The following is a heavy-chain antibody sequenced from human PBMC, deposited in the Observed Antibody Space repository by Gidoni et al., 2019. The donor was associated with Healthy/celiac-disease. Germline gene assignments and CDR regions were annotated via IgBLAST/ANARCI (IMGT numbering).Heavy chain of an antibody. V-gene: IGHV5-51*01. CDR3: ARRGYSYGRDAFDI. D-gene: IGHD5-18*01. Sequence: EVQLEQSGAVVKKPGEALKTSCKGSGYSFTSSWIGLVRQMPGKGLEWMWIIYPGDSATRYSPSFQGQVTISADKSILTAYLQWSSLKASDTAMYYCARRGYSYGRDAFDIWGQGTMVTVSS. J-gene: IGHJ3*02. CDR2: IYPGDSAT. CDR1: GYSFTSSW.